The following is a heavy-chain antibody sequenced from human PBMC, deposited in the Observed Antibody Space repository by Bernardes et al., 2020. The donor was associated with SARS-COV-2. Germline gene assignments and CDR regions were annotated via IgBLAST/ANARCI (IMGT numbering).Heavy chain of an antibody. D-gene: IGHD2-15*01. CDR1: GFIFTTYS. Sequence: GGSLRLSCVGSGFIFTTYSMSWVRQAPGKGLEWLLFISSGGDTIHDADSVRGRFTVSRDDAKNSVYLQMNSLRAEDTAVYYCVDGGAFEYWGQGTLVTVSS. V-gene: IGHV3-48*01. CDR3: VDGGAFEY. J-gene: IGHJ4*02. CDR2: ISSGGDTI.